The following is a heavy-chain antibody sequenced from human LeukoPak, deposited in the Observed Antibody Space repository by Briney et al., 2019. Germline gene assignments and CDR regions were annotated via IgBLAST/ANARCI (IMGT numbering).Heavy chain of an antibody. CDR3: ARVDYDSSGYSYGYFPC. Sequence: SETLSLTCTVSGGSLTSFYWGWILQPAGQGLEFIGRIYTSGITNYNPSLKSRVTMSVDTSKNQFSLRLSSVTAADTAMYYCARVDYDSSGYSYGYFPCCGQATLVTVSS. J-gene: IGHJ4*02. D-gene: IGHD3-22*01. CDR2: IYTSGIT. V-gene: IGHV4-4*07. CDR1: GGSLTSFY.